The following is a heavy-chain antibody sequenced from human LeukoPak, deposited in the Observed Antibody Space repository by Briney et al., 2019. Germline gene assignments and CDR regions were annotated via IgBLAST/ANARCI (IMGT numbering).Heavy chain of an antibody. CDR1: GGSISSSTYY. D-gene: IGHD6-19*01. V-gene: IGHV4-39*01. Sequence: PSETLSLTCTVSGGSISSSTYYWGWIRQPPGKGLEWIGSFFYSGSTYYNPSLKSRLTMSVDTSNNQFSLKLMSVTAADTAVYYCARTDSSGWYVFDYWGQGTLVTVSS. J-gene: IGHJ4*02. CDR3: ARTDSSGWYVFDY. CDR2: FFYSGST.